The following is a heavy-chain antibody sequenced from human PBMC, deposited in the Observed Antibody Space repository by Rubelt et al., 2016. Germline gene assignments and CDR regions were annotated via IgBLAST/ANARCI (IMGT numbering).Heavy chain of an antibody. D-gene: IGHD6-19*01. CDR3: ARLVAGLPFAY. CDR1: GFSLSTSGMC. V-gene: IGHV2-70*01. CDR2: VDWDDDK. Sequence: QVTLRESGPALVKPTQTLTLTCTFSGFSLSTSGMCVSWIRQPPGKALEWLALVDWDDDKYYSTSLKTRLTISKDTFKNHVVLKITNLDTVDTATYYCARLVAGLPFAYRGQGRLFTVSS. J-gene: IGHJ4*02.